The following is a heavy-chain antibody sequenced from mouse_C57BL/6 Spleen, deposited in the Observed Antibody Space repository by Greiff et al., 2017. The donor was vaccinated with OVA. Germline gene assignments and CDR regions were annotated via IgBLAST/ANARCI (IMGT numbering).Heavy chain of an antibody. CDR2: ISDGGSYT. D-gene: IGHD2-1*01. CDR1: GFTFSSYA. Sequence: EVKVVESGGGLVKPGGSLKLSCAASGFTFSSYAMSWVRQTPEKRLEWVATISDGGSYTYYPDNVKGRFTISRDNAKNNLYLQMSHLKSEDTAMYDCARDYGNYGGDYFDYWGQGTTLTVSS. V-gene: IGHV5-4*03. CDR3: ARDYGNYGGDYFDY. J-gene: IGHJ2*01.